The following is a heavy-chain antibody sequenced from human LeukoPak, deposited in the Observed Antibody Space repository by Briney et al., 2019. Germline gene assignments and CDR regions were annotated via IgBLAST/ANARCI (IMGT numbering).Heavy chain of an antibody. CDR3: ARAFSFGTDAFGI. J-gene: IGHJ3*02. D-gene: IGHD1-1*01. V-gene: IGHV4-61*01. CDR1: GYSIRSGYY. Sequence: SETLSLTCTVSGYSIRSGYYWGWIRQPPGKGLEWIGYIYYSGSTNYNPSLKSRVTISVDTSKNQFSLKLSSVTAADTAVYYCARAFSFGTDAFGIWGQGTMVTVSS. CDR2: IYYSGST.